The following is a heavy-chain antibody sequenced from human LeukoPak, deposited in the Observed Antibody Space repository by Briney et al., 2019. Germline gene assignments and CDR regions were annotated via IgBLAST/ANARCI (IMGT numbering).Heavy chain of an antibody. CDR3: AKVVDYYDSLDYFDY. Sequence: GGSLRLSCAASGFTFSNYGMCWVRQAPGKGLEWVSAMSGSGGHMYYTDSVKGRFTISRDNSKNTLYLQMNSLRAEDTAVYYCAKVVDYYDSLDYFDYWGQGTLVTVSS. CDR2: MSGSGGHM. D-gene: IGHD3-22*01. CDR1: GFTFSNYG. V-gene: IGHV3-23*01. J-gene: IGHJ4*02.